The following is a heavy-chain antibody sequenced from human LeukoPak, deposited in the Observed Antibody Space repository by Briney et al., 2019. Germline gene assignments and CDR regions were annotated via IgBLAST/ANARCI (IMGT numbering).Heavy chain of an antibody. J-gene: IGHJ6*03. CDR2: IWYDGSNK. CDR1: GLTFSSYG. V-gene: IGHV3-33*01. CDR3: ARRRIFGSPYYYYYMDV. Sequence: HPGRALRLSCAASGLTFSSYGMHWVRQAPGKGLEWVAVIWYDGSNKYYADSVKGRFTISRDNSKNTLYLQMNSLRAEDTAVYYCARRRIFGSPYYYYYMDVWGKGTTVTVSS. D-gene: IGHD3-10*01.